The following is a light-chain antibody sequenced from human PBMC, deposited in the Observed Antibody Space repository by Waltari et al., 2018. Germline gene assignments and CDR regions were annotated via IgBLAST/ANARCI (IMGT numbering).Light chain of an antibody. J-gene: IGLJ2*01. CDR3: CSYAGSTTFVV. CDR2: EVT. Sequence: QSALTQPASVSGSPGQSITISCTGSSSDVGTYHLVSWYQQYPGKAPKLMIYEVTKRPSGVSNRFSGSKSGNTASLTISGLQAEDEADYYCCSYAGSTTFVVFGGGTNLAVL. CDR1: SSDVGTYHL. V-gene: IGLV2-23*02.